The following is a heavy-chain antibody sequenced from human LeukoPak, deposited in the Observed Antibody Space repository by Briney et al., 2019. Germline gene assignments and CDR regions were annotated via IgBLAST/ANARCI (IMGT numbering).Heavy chain of an antibody. D-gene: IGHD6-13*01. CDR2: INWNGGSI. J-gene: IGHJ4*02. CDR1: GFTFDDYG. Sequence: GGSLRLSCAASGFTFDDYGMGWVRQAPGKGLEWVSAINWNGGSIGYADSVKGRFTISRDNAKNSLYLQMNNLRVEDTALYYCAKLPGVSAAGYFDYWGQGTLVTVSS. CDR3: AKLPGVSAAGYFDY. V-gene: IGHV3-20*04.